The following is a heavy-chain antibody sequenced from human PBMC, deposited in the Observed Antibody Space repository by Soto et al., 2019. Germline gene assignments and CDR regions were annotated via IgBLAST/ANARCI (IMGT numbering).Heavy chain of an antibody. V-gene: IGHV3-7*03. CDR1: GLTFTDYW. CDR3: ASDRFRGTYYLRGVTYFFEE. CDR2: IKQDESEK. D-gene: IGHD1-26*01. Sequence: GGSLRLSCVTYGLTFTDYWMSWVRQAPGKGLEWVANIKQDESEKNYLGSVKGRFTISRDNAKNPLYLQMNSLRAEDTAVYYCASDRFRGTYYLRGVTYFFEEWGQGAPVTVSS. J-gene: IGHJ4*02.